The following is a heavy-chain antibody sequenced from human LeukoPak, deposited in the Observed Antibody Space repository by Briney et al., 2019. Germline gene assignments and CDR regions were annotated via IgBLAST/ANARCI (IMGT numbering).Heavy chain of an antibody. CDR1: GYTFTSYG. CDR3: ARGVGITMVRGVIGNYMDV. CDR2: ISAYNGNT. Sequence: EASVKVSCKASGYTFTSYGISWVRQAPGQGLEWMGWISAYNGNTNYAQKLQGRVTMTRDMSTSTVYMELSSLRSEDTAVYYCARGVGITMVRGVIGNYMDVWGKGTTVTISS. J-gene: IGHJ6*03. V-gene: IGHV1-18*01. D-gene: IGHD3-10*01.